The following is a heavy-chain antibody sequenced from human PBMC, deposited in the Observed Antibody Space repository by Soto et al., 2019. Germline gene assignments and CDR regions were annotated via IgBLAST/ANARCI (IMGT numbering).Heavy chain of an antibody. CDR1: GYSFTSYW. CDR2: IYPGDSDT. V-gene: IGHV5-51*01. J-gene: IGHJ4*02. Sequence: GESLKISCKGSGYSFTSYWIGWVRQMPGKGLEWMGIIYPGDSDTRYSPSFQGQVTISADKSISTAYLQWSSLKASDTAMYYCARQTSYYYDSSGYTDYWGQGTLVTVSS. D-gene: IGHD3-22*01. CDR3: ARQTSYYYDSSGYTDY.